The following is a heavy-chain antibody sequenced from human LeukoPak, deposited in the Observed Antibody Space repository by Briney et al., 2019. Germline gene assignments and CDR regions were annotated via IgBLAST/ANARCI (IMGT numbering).Heavy chain of an antibody. D-gene: IGHD4-17*01. Sequence: ASVKVSCKASGGTFSSYAISWVRQAPGQGLEWMGGIIPIFGTANYAQKFQGRVTITADESTSTAYMELSSLRSEDTAVYYCASSTTTVTTSMFDYWGQGTLVTVSS. J-gene: IGHJ4*02. CDR2: IIPIFGTA. V-gene: IGHV1-69*13. CDR1: GGTFSSYA. CDR3: ASSTTTVTTSMFDY.